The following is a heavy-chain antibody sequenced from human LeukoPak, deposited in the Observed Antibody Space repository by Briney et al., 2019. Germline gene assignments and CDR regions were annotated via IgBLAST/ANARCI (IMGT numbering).Heavy chain of an antibody. CDR2: IYPGDSDT. V-gene: IGHV5-51*01. CDR1: GYSFTSYW. J-gene: IGHJ3*02. D-gene: IGHD3-22*01. Sequence: GESLKISCKGSGYSFTSYWIGWLRQMPGKGLEWMGIIYPGDSDTRYSPSFQGQVTISADKSISTAYLQWSSLKASDTAMYYCARRGLDSSGYHEAFDIWGQGTRVTVSS. CDR3: ARRGLDSSGYHEAFDI.